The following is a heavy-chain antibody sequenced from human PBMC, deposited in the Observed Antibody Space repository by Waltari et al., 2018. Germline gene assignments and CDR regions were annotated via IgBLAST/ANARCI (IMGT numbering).Heavy chain of an antibody. CDR3: AHTGVGWSSNWFDP. J-gene: IGHJ5*02. Sequence: QITLKESGPTLVKPTQTLTLTCTFSGFSLSTSGVGVGWIRQPPGTALEWLALIYWNDDKRYSPSLKSRLTITKDTSNNQVVLTMTNLDPVDTATYYCAHTGVGWSSNWFDPWGQGTLVTVSS. CDR1: GFSLSTSGVG. V-gene: IGHV2-5*01. D-gene: IGHD6-19*01. CDR2: IYWNDDK.